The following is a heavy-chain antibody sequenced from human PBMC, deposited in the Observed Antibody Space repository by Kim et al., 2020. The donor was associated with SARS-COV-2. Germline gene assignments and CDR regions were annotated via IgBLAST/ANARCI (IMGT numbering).Heavy chain of an antibody. Sequence: SETLSLTCTVSGGSISRSTYYWGWIRQPPGKGREWIGSIYDSGSTYYNPSLRRRVTISADTSNNQFSLKLSSVTAADTVVYSCASIHVVTGHDDFDYWGQGTLVTVSS. CDR1: GGSISRSTYY. V-gene: IGHV4-39*01. J-gene: IGHJ4*02. D-gene: IGHD5-18*01. CDR2: IYDSGST. CDR3: ASIHVVTGHDDFDY.